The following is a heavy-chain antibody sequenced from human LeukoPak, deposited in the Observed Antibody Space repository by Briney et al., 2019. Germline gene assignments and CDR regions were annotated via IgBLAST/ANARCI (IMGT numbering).Heavy chain of an antibody. CDR3: ARETPDSSTWAVFDY. CDR1: GITFSSYG. CDR2: ISSTGGSP. J-gene: IGHJ4*02. V-gene: IGHV3-23*01. Sequence: GGSLRLSCAASGITFSSYGMSWVRQAPGKGLEWVSAISSTGGSPYYADSVKGRFTVSRDNSKNTLYLQMNSLRAEDTAMYYCARETPDSSTWAVFDYWGQGTLVTVSS. D-gene: IGHD6-13*01.